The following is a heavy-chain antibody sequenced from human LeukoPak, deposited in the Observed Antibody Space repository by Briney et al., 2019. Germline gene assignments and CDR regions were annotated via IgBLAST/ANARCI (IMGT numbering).Heavy chain of an antibody. J-gene: IGHJ4*02. CDR3: ARASYYGDY. V-gene: IGHV4-61*02. CDR2: IYTSGST. D-gene: IGHD4-17*01. Sequence: SQTLSLTCTVSGGSISSGSYYWSWIRQPAGKGLEWIGRIYTSGSTNYNPSLKSRVTISVDTSKNQFSLKLSSVTAADTAVYYCARASYYGDYRGQGTLVTVSS. CDR1: GGSISSGSYY.